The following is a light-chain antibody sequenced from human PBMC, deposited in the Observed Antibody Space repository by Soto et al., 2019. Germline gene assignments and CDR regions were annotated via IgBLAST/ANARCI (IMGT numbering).Light chain of an antibody. Sequence: DVVMTQSPLSLPVTLGQPASISCRSNQSLVHSDGIAYFSWFQQRPGRSPRRLIYKASNRDSGVPARLRGSGSGTDFALKISRVEAEDVGLYYCMQRIDSPTFGQGTLLQSK. CDR2: KAS. V-gene: IGKV2-30*02. CDR3: MQRIDSPT. CDR1: QSLVHSDGIAY. J-gene: IGKJ5*01.